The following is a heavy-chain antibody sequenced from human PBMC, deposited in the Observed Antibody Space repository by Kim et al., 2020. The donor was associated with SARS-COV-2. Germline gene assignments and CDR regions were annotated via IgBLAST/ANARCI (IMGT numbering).Heavy chain of an antibody. Sequence: GGSLRLSCAASGFRFSDYSMSWVRQPPGKGLEWVSPIRPRGGAASYADSIQGRFTVSRDDSINTLYLQMSGLRADDTAIYYCEKEYDSVPHSHYSIWGQGILVTVSS. V-gene: IGHV3-23*01. CDR3: EKEYDSVPHSHYSI. D-gene: IGHD3-22*01. J-gene: IGHJ4*01. CDR1: GFRFSDYS. CDR2: IRPRGGAA.